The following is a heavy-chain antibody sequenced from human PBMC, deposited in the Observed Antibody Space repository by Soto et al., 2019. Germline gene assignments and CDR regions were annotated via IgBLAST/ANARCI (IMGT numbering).Heavy chain of an antibody. CDR3: ARRATYYYDSSGSPFDY. CDR1: GFTFSSYS. Sequence: GGSLRLSCAASGFTFSSYSMNWVRQAPGKGLEWVSSISSSSSYIYYADSVKGRFTISRDNAKNSLYLQMNSLRAEDTAVYYCARRATYYYDSSGSPFDYWGQGTLVTVSS. CDR2: ISSSSSYI. D-gene: IGHD3-22*01. V-gene: IGHV3-21*01. J-gene: IGHJ4*02.